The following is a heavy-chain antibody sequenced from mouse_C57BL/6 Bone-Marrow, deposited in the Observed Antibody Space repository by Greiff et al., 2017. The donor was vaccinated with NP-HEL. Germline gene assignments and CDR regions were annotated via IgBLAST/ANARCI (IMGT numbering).Heavy chain of an antibody. J-gene: IGHJ3*01. CDR3: ARGAY. V-gene: IGHV1-80*01. CDR2: ISPGAGDP. Sequence: VQLVESGAELVKPGASVKISCKASGYAFCNSWMNWVKQRPGKGLELLGQISPGAGDPNYNGKFKDKATLTADKSSSTAYMQLSRLTSEDSAVYFCARGAYWGQGTLVTVSA. CDR1: GYAFCNSW.